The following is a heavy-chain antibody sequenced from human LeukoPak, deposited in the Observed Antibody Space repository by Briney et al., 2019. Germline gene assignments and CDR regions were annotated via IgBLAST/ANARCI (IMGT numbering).Heavy chain of an antibody. CDR2: FDPEDGET. CDR1: GYTLTELS. CDR3: ATCKTPDYYYYMDV. V-gene: IGHV1-24*01. Sequence: ASVKVSCKVSGYTLTELSMHWVRQAPGKGLEWMGGFDPEDGETIYAQKFQGRVTMTEDTSTDTAYMELSSLRSEDTAVYYCATCKTPDYYYYMDVWGKGTTVSVSS. J-gene: IGHJ6*03. D-gene: IGHD2/OR15-2a*01.